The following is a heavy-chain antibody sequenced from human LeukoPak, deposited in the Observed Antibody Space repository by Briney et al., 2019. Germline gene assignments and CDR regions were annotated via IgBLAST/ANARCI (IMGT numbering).Heavy chain of an antibody. V-gene: IGHV4-59*01. CDR2: VSYSGST. CDR1: GGSISSYY. J-gene: IGHJ4*02. Sequence: SETLSLTCTVSGGSISSYYWSWIRQHIGKGREWIGYVSYSGSTNYNSTLKSRVTISVDTSKNQFSLKLSSVTAADTAVYYCARGYCSGGTCYRTFFDYWGQGTLVTVSS. CDR3: ARGYCSGGTCYRTFFDY. D-gene: IGHD2-15*01.